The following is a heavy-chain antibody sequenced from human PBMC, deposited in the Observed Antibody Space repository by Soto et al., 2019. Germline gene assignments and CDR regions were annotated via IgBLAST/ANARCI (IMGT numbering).Heavy chain of an antibody. CDR2: ISSSSSYI. D-gene: IGHD2-15*01. CDR1: GFTFSSYS. V-gene: IGHV3-21*01. J-gene: IGHJ4*02. CDR3: ARDQGEMATPAYFDY. Sequence: EVQLVESGGGLVKPGGSLRLSCAASGFTFSSYSMNWVRQAPGKGLEWVSSISSSSSYIYYADSVKGRFTISRDNAKNSLYLQMNSLRAEDMAVYYCARDQGEMATPAYFDYWGQGTLVTVSS.